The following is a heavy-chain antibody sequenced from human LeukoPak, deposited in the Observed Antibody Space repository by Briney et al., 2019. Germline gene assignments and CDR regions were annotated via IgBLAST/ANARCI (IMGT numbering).Heavy chain of an antibody. Sequence: SETLSLTCTVSGGSISSYYWSWIRQPPGKGLEWIGHIYHSGSANYSPSLESRVTMSADTSKNQFSLKLTSVTAADTAVYYCARGGGGYAFDYWGQGTLVTVSS. CDR3: ARGGGGYAFDY. CDR2: IYHSGSA. J-gene: IGHJ4*02. V-gene: IGHV4-59*01. D-gene: IGHD5-12*01. CDR1: GGSISSYY.